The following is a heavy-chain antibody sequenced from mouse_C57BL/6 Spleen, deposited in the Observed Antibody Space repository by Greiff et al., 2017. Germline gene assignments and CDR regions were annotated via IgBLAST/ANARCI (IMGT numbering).Heavy chain of an antibody. J-gene: IGHJ1*03. Sequence: EVQRVESGEGLVKPGGSLKLSCAASGFTFSSYAMSWVRQTPEKRLEWVAYISSGGDYIYYADTVKGRFTISRDNARNTLYLQMSSLKSEDTAMYYCTRDPLYYGSPDWYFDVWGTGTTVTVSS. V-gene: IGHV5-9-1*02. CDR1: GFTFSSYA. CDR3: TRDPLYYGSPDWYFDV. D-gene: IGHD1-1*01. CDR2: ISSGGDYI.